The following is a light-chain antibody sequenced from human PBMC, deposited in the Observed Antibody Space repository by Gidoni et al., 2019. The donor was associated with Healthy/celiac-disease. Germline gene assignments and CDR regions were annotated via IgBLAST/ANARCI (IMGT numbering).Light chain of an antibody. CDR1: QSVSSY. J-gene: IGKJ4*01. Sequence: EIVLTQSPATLSLSPGERATLSCRASQSVSSYLAWYQQKPGQAHRLLIYDASNRATGIPARFSGSGSGTDFTLTISSLAPEDFAVYYCQQRSNWPPVTFGGGTKVEIK. CDR2: DAS. V-gene: IGKV3-11*01. CDR3: QQRSNWPPVT.